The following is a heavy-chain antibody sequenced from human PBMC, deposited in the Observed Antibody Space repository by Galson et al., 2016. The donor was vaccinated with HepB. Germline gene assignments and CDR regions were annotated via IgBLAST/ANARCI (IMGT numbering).Heavy chain of an antibody. CDR2: ISSYNGNT. Sequence: SVKVSCKASADTLTSFGFNWVRQAPGQGLEWMGWISSYNGNTNYAQNLQGRVTMTTDTSKSTAYLELRRLRSDDTAMYYCARARVGDYDAFDFWGQGTMVTVSS. CDR1: ADTLTSFG. J-gene: IGHJ3*01. D-gene: IGHD4-17*01. V-gene: IGHV1-18*01. CDR3: ARARVGDYDAFDF.